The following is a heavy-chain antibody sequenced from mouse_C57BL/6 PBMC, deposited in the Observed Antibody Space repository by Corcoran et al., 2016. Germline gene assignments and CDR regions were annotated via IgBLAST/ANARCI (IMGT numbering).Heavy chain of an antibody. CDR3: ARGSGNYDFDY. Sequence: QIQLVQSGPELKKPGETVKISCKASGYTFTTYGMSWVKQAPGKGLKWMGWINTYSGVPTYADDFKGRFALSLETSASTAYLQINNLKNEDTATYFCARGSGNYDFDYWGQGTTLTVSS. CDR2: INTYSGVP. V-gene: IGHV9-3*01. D-gene: IGHD2-1*01. CDR1: GYTFTTYG. J-gene: IGHJ2*01.